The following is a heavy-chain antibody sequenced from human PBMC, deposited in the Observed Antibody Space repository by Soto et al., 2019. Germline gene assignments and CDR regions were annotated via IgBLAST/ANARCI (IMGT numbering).Heavy chain of an antibody. CDR1: GFTFSNAW. J-gene: IGHJ4*02. CDR3: TTQVYCSGGSCSDLRLRNFDY. D-gene: IGHD2-15*01. Sequence: GGSLRLSCAASGFTFSNAWMSWVRQAPGKGLEWVGRIKSKTDGGTTDYAAPVKGRFTISRDDSKNTLYLQMNSLKTEDTAVYYCTTQVYCSGGSCSDLRLRNFDYWGQGTLVTVSS. CDR2: IKSKTDGGTT. V-gene: IGHV3-15*01.